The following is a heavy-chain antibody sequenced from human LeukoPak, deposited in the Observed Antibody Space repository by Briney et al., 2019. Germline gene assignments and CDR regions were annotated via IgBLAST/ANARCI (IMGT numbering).Heavy chain of an antibody. CDR2: FSSGGSTT. Sequence: GVSLTLSCAASVFTLSSYEMKCVRGAPGEGVKWLSYFSSGGSTTYSADSVKGRYTLYRDNAKNSLYLNMNSQRAAHTPGYLWARVQHPSGTPGYLFGMDVWGQGTTVTVSS. D-gene: IGHD6-25*01. J-gene: IGHJ6*02. V-gene: IGHV3-48*03. CDR3: ARVQHPSGTPGYLFGMDV. CDR1: VFTLSSYE.